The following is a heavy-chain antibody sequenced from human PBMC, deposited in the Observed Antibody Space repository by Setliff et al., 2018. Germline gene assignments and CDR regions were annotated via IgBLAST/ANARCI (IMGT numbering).Heavy chain of an antibody. CDR3: ARHAITQSLVADF. J-gene: IGHJ4*02. CDR1: GGPISINEYY. D-gene: IGHD2-8*02. CDR2: MYFGGTT. Sequence: SETLSLTCTVSGGPISINEYYWGWIRQSPEKGLEWIASMYFGGTTQYNPSLKSRVTISVDTSKNRFTLNLRSVTAADTAVYYCARHAITQSLVADFWGQGILVTVSS. V-gene: IGHV4-39*01.